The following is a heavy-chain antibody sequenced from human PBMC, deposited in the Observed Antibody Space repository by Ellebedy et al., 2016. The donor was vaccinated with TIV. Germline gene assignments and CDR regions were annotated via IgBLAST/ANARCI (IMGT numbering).Heavy chain of an antibody. J-gene: IGHJ3*01. V-gene: IGHV3-15*01. CDR3: TTGHLLVGGIDDAFDV. D-gene: IGHD1-26*01. Sequence: PGGSLRLSCEVSGFTFTDAWMTWVRQAPGKGLEWVGRIKSKTDGGTTDYAAPVKGRFIISRDDSKNTLYLQMHSLKTEDTAVYYCTTGHLLVGGIDDAFDVWGQGTMVTVSS. CDR2: IKSKTDGGTT. CDR1: GFTFTDAW.